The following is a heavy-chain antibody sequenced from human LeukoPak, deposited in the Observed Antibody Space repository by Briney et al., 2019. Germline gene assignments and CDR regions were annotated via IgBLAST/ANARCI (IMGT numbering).Heavy chain of an antibody. CDR1: GYTFTGYY. V-gene: IGHV1-2*02. CDR3: ARVGHYYALNWFDP. J-gene: IGHJ5*02. Sequence: GSVKVSCKASGYTFTGYYMHWVRQAPGQGLEWMGWINPNSGGTNYAQKFQGRVTMTRDTSISTAYMELSRLRSDDTAVYYCARVGHYYALNWFDPWGQGTLVTVSS. D-gene: IGHD3-22*01. CDR2: INPNSGGT.